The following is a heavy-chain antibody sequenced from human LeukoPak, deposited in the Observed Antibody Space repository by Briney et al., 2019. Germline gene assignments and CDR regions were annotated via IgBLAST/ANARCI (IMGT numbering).Heavy chain of an antibody. CDR1: GYSFTNYG. Sequence: GASVTVSCKTSGYSFTNYGIGWVRQAPGQGPEWIGWISGYNGNTHFAQTFQGRVTMTTDTFMATAYLELRSLRPDDTAVYYCARIPYGYSGYEYYFDYWGQGTLVTASS. D-gene: IGHD5-12*01. V-gene: IGHV1-18*01. CDR2: ISGYNGNT. J-gene: IGHJ4*02. CDR3: ARIPYGYSGYEYYFDY.